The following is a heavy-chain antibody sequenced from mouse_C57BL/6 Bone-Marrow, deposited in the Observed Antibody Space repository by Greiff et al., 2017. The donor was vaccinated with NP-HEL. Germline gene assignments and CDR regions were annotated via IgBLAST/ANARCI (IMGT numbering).Heavy chain of an antibody. J-gene: IGHJ4*01. CDR1: GFSLSTSGMG. V-gene: IGHV8-12*01. D-gene: IGHD2-3*01. CDR3: ARRARDGYYDAMDY. CDR2: IYWDDDK. Sequence: QVTLKECGPGILQSSQTLSLTCSFSGFSLSTSGMGVSWIRQPSGKGLEWLAHIYWDDDKRYNPSLKSRLTISKDTSRNQVFLKITSVDTADTATYYCARRARDGYYDAMDYWGQGTSVTVSS.